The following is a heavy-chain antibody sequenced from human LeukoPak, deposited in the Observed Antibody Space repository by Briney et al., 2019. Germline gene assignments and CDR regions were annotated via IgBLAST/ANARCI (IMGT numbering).Heavy chain of an antibody. D-gene: IGHD2/OR15-2a*01. V-gene: IGHV1-2*02. J-gene: IGHJ6*02. CDR3: ASTWQEVRSYYYGMDV. CDR2: INPNSGGT. CDR1: GYTFTCYY. Sequence: GASVKVSCKASGYTFTCYYMHWVRQAPGQGLEWMGGINPNSGGTNYAQKFQGRGTMTKDTSISKAYMELSRLRSDATAVYYCASTWQEVRSYYYGMDVWGQGTTVTVSS.